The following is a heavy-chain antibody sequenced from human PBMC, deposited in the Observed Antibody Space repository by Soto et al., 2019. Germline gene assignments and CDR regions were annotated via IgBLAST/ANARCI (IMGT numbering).Heavy chain of an antibody. CDR1: GFTFSSYG. D-gene: IGHD3-16*01. V-gene: IGHV3-33*01. J-gene: IGHJ4*02. CDR3: ARDFLPDHHYVWGSYLGY. Sequence: GGSLRLSCAASGFTFSSYGMHWVRQAPGKGLEWVAVIWYDGSNKYYADSVKGRFTISRDNSKNTLYLQMNSLRAEDTAVYYCARDFLPDHHYVWGSYLGYWGQGTLVTVSS. CDR2: IWYDGSNK.